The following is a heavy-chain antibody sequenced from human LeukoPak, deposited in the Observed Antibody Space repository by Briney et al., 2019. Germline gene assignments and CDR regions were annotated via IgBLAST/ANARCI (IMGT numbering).Heavy chain of an antibody. J-gene: IGHJ6*04. CDR3: ARDGFGYYGMDV. Sequence: SVKVSCKASGGTFSSYAISWVRQAPGQGLEWMGGIVPIFGTANYAQKFQGRVTITADKSTSTAYMELSSLRSEDTAVYYCARDGFGYYGMDVWGKGTTVTVSS. V-gene: IGHV1-69*06. D-gene: IGHD2-2*03. CDR2: IVPIFGTA. CDR1: GGTFSSYA.